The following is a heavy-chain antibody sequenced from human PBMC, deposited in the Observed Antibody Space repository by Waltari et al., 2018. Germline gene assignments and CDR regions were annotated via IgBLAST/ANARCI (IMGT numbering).Heavy chain of an antibody. V-gene: IGHV1-69*11. Sequence: LVQSGAEVKKPGSSVKVSCKASGGIFSTSAITSARQATGQGLEWMGKIIPVLCTPPNYAQNFQGRVTITADESTATAYMELSSLRYEDTAVYYCAREGYCTSTSCYGWDAFDIWGQGTMVTVSS. J-gene: IGHJ3*02. CDR1: GGIFSTSA. D-gene: IGHD2-2*01. CDR2: IIPVLCTPP. CDR3: AREGYCTSTSCYGWDAFDI.